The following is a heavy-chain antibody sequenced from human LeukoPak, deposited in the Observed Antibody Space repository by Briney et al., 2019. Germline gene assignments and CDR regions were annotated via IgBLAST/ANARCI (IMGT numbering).Heavy chain of an antibody. V-gene: IGHV3-23*01. Sequence: PGGSLRLSCAASGFTFSSYAMSWVRQAPGKGLEWVSAISGSGGSTYYADSVKGRFTISGDNSKNTLYLQMNSLRAEDTAVYYCAKDGYIVVVPAATGLDYWGQGTLVTVSS. D-gene: IGHD2-2*01. J-gene: IGHJ4*02. CDR2: ISGSGGST. CDR1: GFTFSSYA. CDR3: AKDGYIVVVPAATGLDY.